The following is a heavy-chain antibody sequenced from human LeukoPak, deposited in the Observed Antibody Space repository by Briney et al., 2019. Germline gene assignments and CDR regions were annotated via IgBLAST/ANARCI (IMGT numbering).Heavy chain of an antibody. CDR3: AHMNYADYGLDY. V-gene: IGHV2-5*01. Sequence: SGPTLVNPTQTLTLTCTFSGFSLRTSGVGVGWIRQPPGKALEWLALIYWNDDKRHSPSLKSRLTITKDASKNQVVLTMTNMDPVDTATYYCAHMNYADYGLDYWGQGTLVTVSS. J-gene: IGHJ4*02. CDR2: IYWNDDK. CDR1: GFSLRTSGVG. D-gene: IGHD4-17*01.